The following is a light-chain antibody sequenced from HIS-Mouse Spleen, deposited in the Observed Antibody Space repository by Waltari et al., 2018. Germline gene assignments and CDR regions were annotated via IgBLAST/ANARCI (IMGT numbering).Light chain of an antibody. CDR2: QDS. V-gene: IGLV3-1*01. Sequence: SYELTQPPSVSVSAGQTASITCSGDKLGEKYACWYQQKPGQSPVLVIHQDSKRPSGIPERFSGSNSGNTATLTISGTQAMDEADYYCQAWDSSTVVFGGGTKLTVL. CDR1: KLGEKY. J-gene: IGLJ2*01. CDR3: QAWDSSTVV.